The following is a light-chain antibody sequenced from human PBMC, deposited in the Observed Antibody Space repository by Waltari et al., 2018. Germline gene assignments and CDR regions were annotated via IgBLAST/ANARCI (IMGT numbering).Light chain of an antibody. V-gene: IGKV3-15*01. CDR1: QSVTSN. Sequence: EIVMTQSPATLSVSPGERTTLSCRASQSVTSNLAWYQQKPGQAPRILIYGATTRATGIPARFSGSGSGTEFTLTIGSLQSEDFAVYYCQQYNNWPRTFGQGTKVEIK. J-gene: IGKJ1*01. CDR3: QQYNNWPRT. CDR2: GAT.